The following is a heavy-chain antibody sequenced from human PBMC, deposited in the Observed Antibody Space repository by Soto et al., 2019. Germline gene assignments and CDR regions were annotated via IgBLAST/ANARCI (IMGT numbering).Heavy chain of an antibody. CDR3: AKDERPIVVAQYYXDY. J-gene: IGHJ4*02. V-gene: IGHV3-23*01. Sequence: PGGSLRLSCAASGFTFSSYAMSWVRQAPGKGLEWVSAISGSGGSTYYADSVKGRFTISRDNSKNTVYLQMNSLRAEDTAVFYCAKDERPIVVAQYYXDYWGQGTLVTVSS. CDR1: GFTFSSYA. D-gene: IGHD3-22*01. CDR2: ISGSGGST.